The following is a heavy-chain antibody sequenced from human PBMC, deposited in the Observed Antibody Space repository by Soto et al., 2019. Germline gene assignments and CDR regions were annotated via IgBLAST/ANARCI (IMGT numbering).Heavy chain of an antibody. CDR3: ARLPGIVAPGTIFLDN. CDR2: IYPGDSDT. D-gene: IGHD1-1*01. V-gene: IGHV5-51*01. Sequence: PVESLKISCNASGYRFTSSWIGWVRQMPWKGLEWMGIIYPGDSDTRYRPSFQGQVTISADKSSSTAYLQWNSLQASDTAMYYCARLPGIVAPGTIFLDNWGQGTMVTVSS. J-gene: IGHJ4*02. CDR1: GYRFTSSW.